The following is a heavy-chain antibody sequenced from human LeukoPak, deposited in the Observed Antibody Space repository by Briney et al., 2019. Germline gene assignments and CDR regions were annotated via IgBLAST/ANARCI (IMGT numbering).Heavy chain of an antibody. CDR3: ARSPHYSSGWANDY. V-gene: IGHV1-2*02. CDR2: INPNSGGT. D-gene: IGHD6-19*01. Sequence: VASVKVSCKASGYTFTGYYMHWVRQAPGQGLEWMGWINPNSGGTNYAQKFQGRVTMTRDTSMSTAYMELSRLRSDDTAVYYCARSPHYSSGWANDYWGQGTLVTVSS. J-gene: IGHJ4*02. CDR1: GYTFTGYY.